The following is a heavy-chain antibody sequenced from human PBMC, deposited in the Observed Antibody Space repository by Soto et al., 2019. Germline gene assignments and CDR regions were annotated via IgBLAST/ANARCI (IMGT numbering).Heavy chain of an antibody. J-gene: IGHJ2*01. Sequence: QVQLVQSGAEVKKPGSSVKVSCKASGGTFSNYPISWVRQAPGQGLEWMGGIIPIFGTVNYAKKFQGRVTITAHESTSTAYMALSSLRSEDTAVYYCARGNHRWLQLWYFDLWGRGTLVTVSS. CDR3: ARGNHRWLQLWYFDL. D-gene: IGHD5-12*01. CDR2: IIPIFGTV. CDR1: GGTFSNYP. V-gene: IGHV1-69*12.